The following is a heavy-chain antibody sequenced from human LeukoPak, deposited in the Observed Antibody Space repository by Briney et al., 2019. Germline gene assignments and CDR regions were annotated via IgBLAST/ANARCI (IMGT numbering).Heavy chain of an antibody. CDR2: INTNTGNP. V-gene: IGHV7-4-1*02. D-gene: IGHD3-22*01. Sequence: ASVKVSCKASGGTFSSYAISWVRQAPGQGLEWMGWINTNTGNPTYAQGFTGRFVFSLDTSVSTAYLQISSLKAGDTAVYYCAIPEYYYNSSGSALYYYFDYWGQGTLVTVSS. J-gene: IGHJ4*02. CDR1: GGTFSSYA. CDR3: AIPEYYYNSSGSALYYYFDY.